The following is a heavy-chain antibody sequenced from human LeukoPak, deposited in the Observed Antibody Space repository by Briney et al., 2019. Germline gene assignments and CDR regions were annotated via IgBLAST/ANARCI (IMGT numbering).Heavy chain of an antibody. Sequence: GGSLRLSCAASGFTFNNFAMSWVRQAPGKGLEWVSVICGSGDSTYYADSVKGRFTISRDISKSTLYLQMNSLRAEDTAVYFCAKLRGGSCYSGVDYWGQGILVTVSS. CDR3: AKLRGGSCYSGVDY. CDR1: GFTFNNFA. V-gene: IGHV3-23*01. J-gene: IGHJ4*02. D-gene: IGHD2-15*01. CDR2: ICGSGDST.